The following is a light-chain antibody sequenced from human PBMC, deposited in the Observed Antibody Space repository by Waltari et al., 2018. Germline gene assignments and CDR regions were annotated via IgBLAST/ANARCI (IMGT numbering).Light chain of an antibody. Sequence: EIVMTQSPATLSVSPGERATLSCRASQSVSSNLAWYQQKPGQAPRLLIYGASTRATGIPARFRGSGSGTEFTLTISSLQSEEFAVYYCQQYNNWPPMYTFGQGTKLEIK. CDR1: QSVSSN. J-gene: IGKJ2*01. CDR2: GAS. CDR3: QQYNNWPPMYT. V-gene: IGKV3-15*01.